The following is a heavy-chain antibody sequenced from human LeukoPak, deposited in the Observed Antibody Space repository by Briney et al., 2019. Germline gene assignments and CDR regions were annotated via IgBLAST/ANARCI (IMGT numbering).Heavy chain of an antibody. CDR3: AREESGGFFDY. CDR1: GYTFTGYY. CDR2: IYPSGGSA. D-gene: IGHD2-8*02. Sequence: ASVKVSCKASGYTFTGYYMYWVRQAPGQGLEWMGVIYPSGGSATYAQKFQGRVTMTRDTSTSTVYMELNSLRSEDTAVYYCAREESGGFFDYWGQGTLVTVSS. J-gene: IGHJ4*02. V-gene: IGHV1-46*01.